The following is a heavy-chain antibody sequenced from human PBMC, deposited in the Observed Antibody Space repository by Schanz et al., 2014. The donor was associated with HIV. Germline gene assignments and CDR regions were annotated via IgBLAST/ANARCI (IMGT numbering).Heavy chain of an antibody. CDR2: ISWNSGSR. CDR3: AKDRITGTTGVPYYYYGMDV. D-gene: IGHD1-7*01. V-gene: IGHV3-9*01. Sequence: VQLVESGGGVVQPGRSLRLFCEASGFTFDDYDMHWVRQVPGKGLEWVSSISWNSGSRGYADSVKGRFTISRDNDNDSLYLQMNSLRAEDTAVYYCAKDRITGTTGVPYYYYGMDVWGQGTTVTVSS. J-gene: IGHJ6*02. CDR1: GFTFDDYD.